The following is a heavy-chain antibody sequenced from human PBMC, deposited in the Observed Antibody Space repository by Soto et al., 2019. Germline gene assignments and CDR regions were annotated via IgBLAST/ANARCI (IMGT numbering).Heavy chain of an antibody. D-gene: IGHD3-16*01. J-gene: IGHJ4*02. CDR3: AKDVSWGQSDY. CDR1: GFSFSSYW. Sequence: EVQLVQSGGGLVQPGGSLRLSCAASGFSFSSYWMHWFRHAPGKGPVWVSQINLDGTTTNYADSVKGRFTISRDNAENTLYLHMNSLRAEDTAVYYCAKDVSWGQSDYWGQGTLVTVSS. CDR2: INLDGTTT. V-gene: IGHV3-74*01.